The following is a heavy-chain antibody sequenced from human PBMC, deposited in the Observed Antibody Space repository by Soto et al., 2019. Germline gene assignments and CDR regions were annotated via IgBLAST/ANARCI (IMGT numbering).Heavy chain of an antibody. J-gene: IGHJ3*01. CDR2: ISGSGGST. V-gene: IGHV3-23*01. Sequence: PGGSLRLSCAASGFTFSSYAMSWVRQAPGKGLEWVSAISGSGGSTYYADSVKGRFTISRDNSKNTLYLQMNSLRAEDTAVYYCAKDVDMVLRRPPRHDSFDFRDKGTLLT. CDR3: AKDVDMVLRRPPRHDSFDF. CDR1: GFTFSSYA. D-gene: IGHD3-10*01.